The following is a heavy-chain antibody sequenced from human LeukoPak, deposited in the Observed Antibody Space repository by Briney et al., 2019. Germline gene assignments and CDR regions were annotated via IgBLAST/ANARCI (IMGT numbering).Heavy chain of an antibody. CDR2: IYHSGST. Sequence: SHTLSLTCTVSGDSISRYYWSWIRQPPGKGLEWIGYIYHSGSTNYNPSLKSRVTISADTSKDQFSLKLASVTAADTAVYYCATGYSSTWCYFDYWGQGTLVTVSS. CDR1: GDSISRYY. V-gene: IGHV4-59*07. CDR3: ATGYSSTWCYFDY. J-gene: IGHJ4*02. D-gene: IGHD6-13*01.